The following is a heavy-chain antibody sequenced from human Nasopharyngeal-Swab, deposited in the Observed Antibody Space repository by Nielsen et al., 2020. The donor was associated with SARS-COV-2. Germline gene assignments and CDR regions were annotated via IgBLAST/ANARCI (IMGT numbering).Heavy chain of an antibody. CDR1: GGSISGYY. V-gene: IGHV4-59*13. CDR2: VYFSGST. CDR3: ARAANSGDWYFDL. Sequence: SETLSLTCSASGGSISGYYWSWIRQPPGKGLEWIGYVYFSGSTNYNPSLKSRVTISVDTSKNQFSLKLTSVTAADTAVYYCARAANSGDWYFDLWGRGTLVTVSS. J-gene: IGHJ2*01. D-gene: IGHD1-26*01.